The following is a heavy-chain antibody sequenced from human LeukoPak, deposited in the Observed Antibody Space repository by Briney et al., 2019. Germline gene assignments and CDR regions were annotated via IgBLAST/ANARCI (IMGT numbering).Heavy chain of an antibody. Sequence: GGSLRLSCAASGFTFSSYAMSWVRQAPGKGLEWVSAISGSGGSTYYAASVKGRFTISRDNSKNTLYLQMNSLRAEDTAVYYCAKDQVRGYYYMDVWGKGTTVTVSS. CDR3: AKDQVRGYYYMDV. CDR1: GFTFSSYA. V-gene: IGHV3-23*01. CDR2: ISGSGGST. D-gene: IGHD2-15*01. J-gene: IGHJ6*03.